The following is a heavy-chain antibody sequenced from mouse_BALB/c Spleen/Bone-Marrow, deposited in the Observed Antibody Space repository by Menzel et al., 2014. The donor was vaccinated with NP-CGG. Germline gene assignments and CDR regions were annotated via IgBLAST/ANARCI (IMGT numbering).Heavy chain of an antibody. J-gene: IGHJ1*01. Sequence: VQLQQSGPRLVKPSQTLSLTCSVTGDSITSGYWNWIRKFPGNKLEYMGHISYSGSTYYNPSLKSRISITRDTSTNQYYPQLNSVTTEDTATYYCARRDYGKHFDVWGAGTTVTVSS. CDR3: ARRDYGKHFDV. CDR2: ISYSGST. CDR1: GDSITSGY. D-gene: IGHD2-1*01. V-gene: IGHV3-8*02.